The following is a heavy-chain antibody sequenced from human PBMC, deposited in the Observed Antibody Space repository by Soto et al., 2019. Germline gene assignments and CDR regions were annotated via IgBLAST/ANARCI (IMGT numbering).Heavy chain of an antibody. V-gene: IGHV1-8*01. D-gene: IGHD6-13*01. CDR1: GYTFTSYD. CDR2: MNPNSGNT. CDR3: ARGVSSSWYRYYYYMDV. J-gene: IGHJ6*03. Sequence: ASVKVSCKASGYTFTSYDINWVRQATGQGLEWMGWMNPNSGNTGYAQKFQGRVTMTRNTSISTAYMELSSLRSEDTAVYYRARGVSSSWYRYYYYMDVWGKGTTVTVSS.